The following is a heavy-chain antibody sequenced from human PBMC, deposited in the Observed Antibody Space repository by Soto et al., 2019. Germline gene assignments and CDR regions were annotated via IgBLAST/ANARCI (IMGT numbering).Heavy chain of an antibody. CDR2: IIPIFGTA. V-gene: IGHV1-69*01. CDR3: ATTPRLQLYYYYGMDV. Sequence: VKVSCKASGGTFSSYAISWVRQAPGQGLEWMGGIIPIFGTANYAQKFQGRVTITADESTSTAYMELSSLRSEDTAVYYCATTPRLQLYYYYGMDVWGQETTVTVSS. CDR1: GGTFSSYA. D-gene: IGHD1-1*01. J-gene: IGHJ6*02.